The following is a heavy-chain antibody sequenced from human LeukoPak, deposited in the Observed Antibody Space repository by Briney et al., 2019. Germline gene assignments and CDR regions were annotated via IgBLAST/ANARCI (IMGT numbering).Heavy chain of an antibody. D-gene: IGHD1-14*01. V-gene: IGHV3-72*01. CDR1: GFTFSDHY. Sequence: PGGSLRLSCAASGFTFSDHYMDWAREARGKGLEGVGRIKHKADSYTTEYAASVKGRFPSSRHDSNNSVYLQMNSLKTEHTTVYYCVRLWDRWFDTWGQGALVTVSS. CDR2: IKHKADSYTT. CDR3: VRLWDRWFDT. J-gene: IGHJ5*02.